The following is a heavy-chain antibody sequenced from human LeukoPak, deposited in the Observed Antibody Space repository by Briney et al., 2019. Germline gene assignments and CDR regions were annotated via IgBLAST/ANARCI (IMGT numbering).Heavy chain of an antibody. CDR2: IGPADDT. D-gene: IGHD1-14*01. Sequence: GGSLRLSCAAAGFTLSTFDMHWVRQVPGKGLEYVSHIGPADDTHYSDSVRGRFTISREDSKKSLYLQMNNLGAEDTGVYYCARAPTRWHNHFDPWGQGTPVTVSS. CDR3: ARAPTRWHNHFDP. J-gene: IGHJ5*02. V-gene: IGHV3-13*01. CDR1: GFTLSTFD.